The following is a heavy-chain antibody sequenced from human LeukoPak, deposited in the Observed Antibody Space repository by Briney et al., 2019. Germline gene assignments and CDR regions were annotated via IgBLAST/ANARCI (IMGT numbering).Heavy chain of an antibody. Sequence: GGSLRLSCEASGFTFGSNALSWVRQAPGKGLDWVSSISGSGGSTYYADSVKGRFTISRDNSKNTLYLQMNSLRAEDTAIYYCNTSFYFDYWGQGTLVTVSS. V-gene: IGHV3-23*01. CDR1: GFTFGSNA. J-gene: IGHJ4*02. D-gene: IGHD2-2*02. CDR2: ISGSGGST. CDR3: NTSFYFDY.